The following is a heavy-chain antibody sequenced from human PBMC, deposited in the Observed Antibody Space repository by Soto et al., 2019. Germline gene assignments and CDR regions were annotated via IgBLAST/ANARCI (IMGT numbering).Heavy chain of an antibody. V-gene: IGHV3-48*01. D-gene: IGHD1-26*01. Sequence: PSETLSLTCTVSGGSVSSGSYYWSWVRQAPGKGLEWVSYISSSSSTIYYADSVKGRFTISRDNAKNSLYLQMNSLRAEDTAVYYCGKGRSYYYYYGVDVWGQGTTVTVSS. CDR1: GGSVSSGSYY. J-gene: IGHJ6*02. CDR2: ISSSSSTI. CDR3: GKGRSYYYYYGVDV.